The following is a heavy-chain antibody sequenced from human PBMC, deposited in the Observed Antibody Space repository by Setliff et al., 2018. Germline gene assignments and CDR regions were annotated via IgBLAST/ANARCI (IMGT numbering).Heavy chain of an antibody. V-gene: IGHV3-30*02. CDR1: GFVFGTYG. Sequence: PGGSLRLSCAASGFVFGTYGMHWVRQAPGKGLDWVASVRFDGSYKVYAESVKGRFTISRDISTNTLFLEIDSLRSEDTGLYYCAREGSIGWSQYFHHWGQGTPVTVSS. CDR3: AREGSIGWSQYFHH. CDR2: VRFDGSYK. D-gene: IGHD6-19*01. J-gene: IGHJ1*01.